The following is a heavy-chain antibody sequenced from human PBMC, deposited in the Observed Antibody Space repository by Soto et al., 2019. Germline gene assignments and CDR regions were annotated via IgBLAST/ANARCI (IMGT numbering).Heavy chain of an antibody. CDR2: IYYSGST. CDR3: ARVNGDSSGWFDP. J-gene: IGHJ5*02. CDR1: GGSISSGDYY. V-gene: IGHV4-30-4*01. D-gene: IGHD6-19*01. Sequence: SETLSLTCTVSGGSISSGDYYWSWIRQPPGKGLEWIGYIYYSGSTYYNPSLKSRVTISVDTSKNQFSLKLSSVTAADTAVYYCARVNGDSSGWFDPWGQGTLVTVSS.